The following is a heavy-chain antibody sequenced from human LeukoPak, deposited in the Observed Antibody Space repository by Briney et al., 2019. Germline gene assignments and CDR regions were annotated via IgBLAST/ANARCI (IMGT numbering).Heavy chain of an antibody. D-gene: IGHD3-22*01. CDR1: GFTFSNAW. CDR2: ISSSGTTT. Sequence: GGSLRLSCAASGFTFSNAWLSWVRQAPGKGLEWVSFISSSGTTTYYEDSVKGRFTISRDNAKTSLFLQMNSLRVEDTAVYYCARVGHYYESSGYLRYYFGLDVWGPGTTVTVSS. CDR3: ARVGHYYESSGYLRYYFGLDV. V-gene: IGHV3-11*01. J-gene: IGHJ6*02.